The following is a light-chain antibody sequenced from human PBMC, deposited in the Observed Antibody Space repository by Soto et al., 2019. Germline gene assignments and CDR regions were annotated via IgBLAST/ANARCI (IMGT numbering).Light chain of an antibody. Sequence: EIVMTQSPVTLSVSPGERATLSCRASQNIGSNLAWYQQKPGQAPRLLIYGAFTRATGIAARFSGSGSGTEFTLTISSLQSEDFAVYYCQHYNNGPPFTFGQGTKVEIK. CDR3: QHYNNGPPFT. CDR1: QNIGSN. J-gene: IGKJ2*01. V-gene: IGKV3-15*01. CDR2: GAF.